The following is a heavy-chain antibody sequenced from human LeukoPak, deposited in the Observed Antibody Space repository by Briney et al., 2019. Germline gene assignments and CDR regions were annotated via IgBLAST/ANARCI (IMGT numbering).Heavy chain of an antibody. CDR2: ISSSSSYI. D-gene: IGHD3-22*01. Sequence: GGSLRLSCAASGFTFSSYSMNWVRQAPGKGLELVSSISSSSSYIYYADSVKGRFTISRDNAKNSLYLQMNSLRAEDTAVYYCASQRSYYDSSGYRDFDYWGQGTLVTVSS. V-gene: IGHV3-21*01. CDR1: GFTFSSYS. J-gene: IGHJ4*02. CDR3: ASQRSYYDSSGYRDFDY.